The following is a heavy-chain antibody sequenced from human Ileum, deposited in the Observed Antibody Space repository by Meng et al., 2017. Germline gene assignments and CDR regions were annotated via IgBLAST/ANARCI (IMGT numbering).Heavy chain of an antibody. CDR3: ARGMGRGSWSFDV. CDR1: RFNISTYA. Sequence: GESLKISCAASRFNISTYAMHWVRQAPGKGLVWVALISSDGSDEKYADSVKGRFTISRDNSKNALYLQINSLRPEDTAVYYCARGMGRGSWSFDVWGQGTLVTVSS. J-gene: IGHJ4*02. D-gene: IGHD6-13*01. V-gene: IGHV3-30*04. CDR2: ISSDGSDE.